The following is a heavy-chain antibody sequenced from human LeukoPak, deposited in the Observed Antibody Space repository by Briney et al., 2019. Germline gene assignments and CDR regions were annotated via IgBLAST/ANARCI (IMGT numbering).Heavy chain of an antibody. D-gene: IGHD3-3*01. V-gene: IGHV4-61*01. Sequence: PSETLSLTCTVSGGSVSSGSYYWSWIRQPPGKGLEWIGYIYYSGSTNYNPSLKSRVTISVDTSKNQFSLKLSSVTAADTAVYYCARDLSRRHYDFWSGYYTPGAFDIWGQGTMVTVSS. CDR1: GGSVSSGSYY. CDR2: IYYSGST. J-gene: IGHJ3*02. CDR3: ARDLSRRHYDFWSGYYTPGAFDI.